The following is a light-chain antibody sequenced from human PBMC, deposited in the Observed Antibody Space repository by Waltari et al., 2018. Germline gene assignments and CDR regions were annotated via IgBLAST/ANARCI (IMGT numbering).Light chain of an antibody. CDR1: TSDVGSGNL. CDR3: CSYRIGSTPGV. V-gene: IGLV2-23*02. CDR2: EVT. J-gene: IGLJ3*02. Sequence: SALTQPASVSGSLGQSITIPCSGSTSDVGSGNLVSWYQQFPGTVPKLIIYEVTKRPSGVSSRFSGSKSGNMASLTISGLQPEDEADYYCCSYRIGSTPGVFGGGTKVTVL.